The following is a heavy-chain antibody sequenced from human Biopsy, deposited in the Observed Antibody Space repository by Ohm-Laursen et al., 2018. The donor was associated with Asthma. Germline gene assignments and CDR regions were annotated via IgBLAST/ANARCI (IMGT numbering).Heavy chain of an antibody. J-gene: IGHJ3*01. CDR1: GFTFRKSA. V-gene: IGHV3-30*18. CDR2: ISKDGILT. CDR3: AKGDGPRPVVDVFDV. Sequence: SLRLSCTAPGFTFRKSAMHWVRQAPGKGLEWVALISKDGILTNYAESVKGRFTISRDISTNTLHLLMISLRQEDTGVYFCAKGDGPRPVVDVFDVWGRGTKVTVSS. D-gene: IGHD6-6*01.